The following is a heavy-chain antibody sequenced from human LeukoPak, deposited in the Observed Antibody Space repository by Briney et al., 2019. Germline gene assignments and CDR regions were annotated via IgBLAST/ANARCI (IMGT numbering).Heavy chain of an antibody. CDR1: GFTFSSYA. CDR2: ISYDGSNK. Sequence: GGSLRLSCAASGFTFSSYAMHWVRQAPGKGLEWVAVISYDGSNKYYADSVKGRFTISRDNSKNTLYLQMNSLRAEDTAVYSCARDHRGGSYYPYYWGQGTLVTVCS. D-gene: IGHD1-26*01. J-gene: IGHJ4*02. V-gene: IGHV3-30-3*01. CDR3: ARDHRGGSYYPYY.